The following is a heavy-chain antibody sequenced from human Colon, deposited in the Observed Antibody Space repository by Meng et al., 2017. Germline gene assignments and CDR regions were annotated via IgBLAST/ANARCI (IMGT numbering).Heavy chain of an antibody. V-gene: IGHV4-34*01. CDR3: ATGLRHGDWFDP. D-gene: IGHD4-17*01. Sequence: QVQIHQGGAWLLKPSETLSLTCAVSGGSFSGFYWSGIRQPPGKGLEWIGEIDHFGISNYNSSLKGRLTMSVDTSKKQISLTLTSVTAADTAVYYCATGLRHGDWFDPWGPGTLVTVSS. CDR2: IDHFGIS. J-gene: IGHJ5*02. CDR1: GGSFSGFY.